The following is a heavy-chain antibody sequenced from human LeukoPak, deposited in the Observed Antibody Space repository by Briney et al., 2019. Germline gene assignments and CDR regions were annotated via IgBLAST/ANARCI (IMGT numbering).Heavy chain of an antibody. CDR1: GFTFSDYY. Sequence: GGSLRLSCAASGFTFSDYYMSWIRQAPGKGLEWVSYISSSGSTIYYADSVKGRFTISRDNAKNSLYLQMNSLRAEDTAVYYCARDSIPLAYDDYGDSTGDGAFDIWGQGTMVTVSS. J-gene: IGHJ3*02. D-gene: IGHD4-17*01. CDR3: ARDSIPLAYDDYGDSTGDGAFDI. CDR2: ISSSGSTI. V-gene: IGHV3-11*01.